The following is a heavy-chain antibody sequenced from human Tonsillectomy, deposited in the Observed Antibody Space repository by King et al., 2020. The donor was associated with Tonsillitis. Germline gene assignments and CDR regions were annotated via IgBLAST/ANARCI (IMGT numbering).Heavy chain of an antibody. Sequence: QLVQSGAEVKKPGSSVKVSCKASGGTFRSYVISWGRRAPGQGLEWVGGLIPIFGTANYAQKFQGRVTITADGSTSTAYMELGSLRSEDRAVYYWSRGPDTARTHWGQGTLVTVAS. CDR2: LIPIFGTA. J-gene: IGHJ4*02. CDR1: GGTFRSYV. D-gene: IGHD5-18*01. CDR3: SRGPDTARTH. V-gene: IGHV1-69*01.